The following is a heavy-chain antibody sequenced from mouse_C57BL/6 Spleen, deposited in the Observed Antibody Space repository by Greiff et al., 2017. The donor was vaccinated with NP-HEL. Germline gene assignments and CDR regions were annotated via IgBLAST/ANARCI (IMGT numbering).Heavy chain of an antibody. V-gene: IGHV1-82*01. Sequence: QVQLQQSGPELVKPGASVKISCKASGYAFSSSWMNWVKQRPGKGLEWIGRIYPGDGDTNYNGKFKGKATLTADKSSSTAYMQLSSLTSEDSAVYFCASRGSRGGDYWGQGTTLTVSS. CDR2: IYPGDGDT. CDR3: ASRGSRGGDY. D-gene: IGHD1-1*01. J-gene: IGHJ2*01. CDR1: GYAFSSSW.